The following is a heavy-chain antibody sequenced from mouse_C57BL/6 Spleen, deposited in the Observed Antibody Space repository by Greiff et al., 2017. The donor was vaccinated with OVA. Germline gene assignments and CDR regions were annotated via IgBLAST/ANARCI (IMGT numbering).Heavy chain of an antibody. CDR1: GYAFSSSW. J-gene: IGHJ1*03. CDR2: IYPGDGDT. D-gene: IGHD1-1*01. Sequence: VQLQQSGPELVKPGASVKISCKASGYAFSSSWMNWVKQRPGKGLEWIGRIYPGDGDTNYNGKFKGKATLTADKSSSTAYMQLSSLTSEDSAVYFCASHYYGSSWYFDVWGTGTTVTVSS. V-gene: IGHV1-82*01. CDR3: ASHYYGSSWYFDV.